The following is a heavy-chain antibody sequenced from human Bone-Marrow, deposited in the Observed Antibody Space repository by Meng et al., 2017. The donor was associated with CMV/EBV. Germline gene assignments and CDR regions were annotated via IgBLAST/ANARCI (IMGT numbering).Heavy chain of an antibody. CDR3: ARDRDGYNSPFDY. J-gene: IGHJ4*02. CDR2: ISAYNGNT. D-gene: IGHD5-24*01. V-gene: IGHV1-18*01. CDR1: GYTFTSYG. Sequence: QVKLVLFGAAVXXXXXSXKVXXKASGYTFTSYGISWVRQAPGQGLEWMGWISAYNGNTNYAQKLQGRVTMTTDTSTSTAYMELRSLRSDDTAVYYCARDRDGYNSPFDYWGQGTLVTVSS.